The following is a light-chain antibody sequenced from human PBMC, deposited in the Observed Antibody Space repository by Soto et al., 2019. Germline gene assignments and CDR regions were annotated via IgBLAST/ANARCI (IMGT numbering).Light chain of an antibody. CDR2: KAS. V-gene: IGKV1-5*03. J-gene: IGKJ1*01. CDR1: QTISSW. Sequence: DIHMTQSPSTLSGSVGDRVTITCRASQTISSWLAWYQQKPGKAPKLLIYKASTLKSGVPSRFSGSGSGTEFTLTISSLQPDDFATYYCQHYNSYSEAFSQGTKVDIK. CDR3: QHYNSYSEA.